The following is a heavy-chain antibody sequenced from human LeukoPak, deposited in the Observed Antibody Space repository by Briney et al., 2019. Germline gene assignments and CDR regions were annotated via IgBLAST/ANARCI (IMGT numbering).Heavy chain of an antibody. D-gene: IGHD3-9*01. J-gene: IGHJ4*02. Sequence: ASVKVSCEASGYTFTSYYMHWVRQAPGQGLEWMGIINPSGGSTSYAQKFQGRVTMTRDMSTSTVYMELSSLRSEDTAVYYCAREAPLRYFNYWGQGTLVTVSS. CDR1: GYTFTSYY. CDR3: AREAPLRYFNY. CDR2: INPSGGST. V-gene: IGHV1-46*01.